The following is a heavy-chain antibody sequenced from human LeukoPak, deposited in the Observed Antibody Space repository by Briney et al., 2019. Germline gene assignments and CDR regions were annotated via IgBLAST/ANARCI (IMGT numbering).Heavy chain of an antibody. CDR2: VYSGGST. Sequence: GGSLRLSCAASGFTVSSNYMNWVRQAPGKGLEWVSVVYSGGSTYYADSVKGRFTISRDNSKNTLYLQMNSLRAGDTAVYYCARDLGNSGRFDYWGQGTLDTVSS. J-gene: IGHJ4*02. V-gene: IGHV3-53*01. CDR3: ARDLGNSGRFDY. D-gene: IGHD4-23*01. CDR1: GFTVSSNY.